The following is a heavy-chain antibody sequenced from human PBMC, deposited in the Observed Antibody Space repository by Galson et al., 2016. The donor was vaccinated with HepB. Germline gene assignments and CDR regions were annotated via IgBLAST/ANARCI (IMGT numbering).Heavy chain of an antibody. CDR1: GGSISSYY. D-gene: IGHD4-23*01. CDR2: IYYSGST. CDR3: ARKARYGGHYDY. Sequence: SETLSLTCTVSGGSISSYYWSWIRQPPGKGLEWIGYIYYSGSTTYNPSLESRVTMSVAASKKQFSLKLSSVTAADTAVYYCARKARYGGHYDYWGQGILVPVSS. J-gene: IGHJ4*02. V-gene: IGHV4-59*01.